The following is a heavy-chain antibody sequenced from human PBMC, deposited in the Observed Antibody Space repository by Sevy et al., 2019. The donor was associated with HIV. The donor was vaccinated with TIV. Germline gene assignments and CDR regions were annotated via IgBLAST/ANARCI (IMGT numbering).Heavy chain of an antibody. CDR1: GYTFNSYV. CDR2: IRGYNGDT. CDR3: ARAPSGSQGPGQYFQH. V-gene: IGHV1-18*01. Sequence: ASVKVSCKASGYTFNSYVITWVRQAPGQGLEWMGKIRGYNGDTKYGQKFQGRVTMTTDQSTSTAYMELRSLKSDDTAVYYCARAPSGSQGPGQYFQHWGQGTLVTVSS. J-gene: IGHJ1*01. D-gene: IGHD1-26*01.